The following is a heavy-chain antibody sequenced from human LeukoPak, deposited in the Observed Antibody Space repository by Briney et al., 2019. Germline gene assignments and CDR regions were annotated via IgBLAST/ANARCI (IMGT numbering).Heavy chain of an antibody. Sequence: GGSLRLSCEASGFTFSIYTMNWVRQAPGKGLEWVSYIDSTSSTIYYADSVKGRFTISRDNAKNSLFLQMNSLRAEDTAVYYCARLVVTATDDYFDHWGQGTRVPVSS. CDR2: IDSTSSTI. J-gene: IGHJ4*02. CDR1: GFTFSIYT. CDR3: ARLVVTATDDYFDH. V-gene: IGHV3-48*04. D-gene: IGHD2-21*02.